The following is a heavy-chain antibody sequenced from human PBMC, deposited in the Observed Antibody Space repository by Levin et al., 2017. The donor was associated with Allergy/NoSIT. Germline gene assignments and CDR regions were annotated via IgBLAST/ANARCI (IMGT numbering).Heavy chain of an antibody. CDR2: INHSGST. J-gene: IGHJ5*02. CDR1: GGSFSGYY. V-gene: IGHV4-34*01. Sequence: PSETLSLTCAVYGGSFSGYYWSWIRQPPGKGLEWIGEINHSGSTNYNPSLKSRVTISVDTSKNQFSLKLSSVTAADTAVYYCARPGDYYGSGSYKGFDPWGQGTLVTVSS. CDR3: ARPGDYYGSGSYKGFDP. D-gene: IGHD3-10*01.